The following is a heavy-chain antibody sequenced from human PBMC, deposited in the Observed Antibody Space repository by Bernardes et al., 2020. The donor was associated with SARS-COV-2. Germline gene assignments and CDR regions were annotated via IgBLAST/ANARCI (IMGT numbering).Heavy chain of an antibody. CDR2: LYVAGDT. CDR3: TRGAYTAVIHGFDY. V-gene: IGHV3-53*01. Sequence: GGSLRLSCAASGFTVSSHYMSWVRQAPGKGLDWVSSLYVAGDTYYADFVKGRSTISRDNSKNTVYLQMNSLRAEDTAVYYCTRGAYTAVIHGFDYWGQGTLVTVSS. J-gene: IGHJ4*02. D-gene: IGHD2-2*01. CDR1: GFTVSSHY.